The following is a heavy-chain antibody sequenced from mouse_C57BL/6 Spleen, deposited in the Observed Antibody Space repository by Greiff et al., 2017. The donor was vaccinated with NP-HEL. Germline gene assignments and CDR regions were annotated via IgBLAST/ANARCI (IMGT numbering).Heavy chain of an antibody. CDR1: GFTFSDYG. V-gene: IGHV5-17*01. J-gene: IGHJ4*01. Sequence: DVKLVEPGGGLVKPGGSLKLSCAASGFTFSDYGMHWVRQAPEQGLEWVAYISRGSSTIYSADTVKGRFTISRDNAKNTLFLQRTSLRSEDTAMYYCAGSGYYAMDDWGQGTSVTVSS. CDR2: ISRGSSTI. D-gene: IGHD4-1*01. CDR3: AGSGYYAMDD.